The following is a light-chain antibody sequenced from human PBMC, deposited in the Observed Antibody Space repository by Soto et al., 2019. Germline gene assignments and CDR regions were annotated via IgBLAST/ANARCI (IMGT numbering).Light chain of an antibody. CDR3: AAWDGNVYV. Sequence: QSALTQPPSASGTPGQRVTISCSGSGSNIAFDTVDWYQQLPGAAPKLLIYSNSQRPLGVPVRFSGSKSGTSASLAISGLQSEDEADYYRAAWDGNVYVFGIGTNVTVL. V-gene: IGLV1-44*01. CDR1: GSNIAFDT. J-gene: IGLJ1*01. CDR2: SNS.